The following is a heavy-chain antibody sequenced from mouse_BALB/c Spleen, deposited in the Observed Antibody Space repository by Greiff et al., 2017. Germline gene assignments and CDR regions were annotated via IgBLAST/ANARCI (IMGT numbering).Heavy chain of an antibody. D-gene: IGHD1-1*01. CDR3: ARRDYGSSYRYFDV. V-gene: IGHV1-54*03. Sequence: QVQLQQSGAELVRPGTSVKVSCKASGYAFTNYLIEWVKQRPGQGLEWIGVINPGSGGTNYNEKFKGKATLTADKSSSTAYMQLSSLTSDDSAVYFCARRDYGSSYRYFDVWGAGTTVTVSS. CDR1: GYAFTNYL. CDR2: INPGSGGT. J-gene: IGHJ1*01.